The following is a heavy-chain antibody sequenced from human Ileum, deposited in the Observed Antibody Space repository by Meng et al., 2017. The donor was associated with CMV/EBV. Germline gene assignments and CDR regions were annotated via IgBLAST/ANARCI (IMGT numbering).Heavy chain of an antibody. V-gene: IGHV1-3*01. CDR3: ARGRNSFWSDS. D-gene: IGHD6-13*01. Sequence: QVQLVQSGAEVKEPGASVKLSCKTSGYTFTTYAIHWVRQAPGEGLEWMGWSKPGNGEIVRSQKFQGRVTLTTDKSATTAYMDLTSLRSEDTAVYYCARGRNSFWSDSWGQGTLVTVSS. CDR2: SKPGNGEI. CDR1: GYTFTTYA. J-gene: IGHJ5*01.